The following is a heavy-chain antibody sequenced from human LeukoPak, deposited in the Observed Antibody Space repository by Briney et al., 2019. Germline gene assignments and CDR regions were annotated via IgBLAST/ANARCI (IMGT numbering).Heavy chain of an antibody. CDR3: ARGAPLEEGIAAAGTGDY. V-gene: IGHV4-59*12. Sequence: SETLSLTCTVSGGSITNYYWTWIRQPPGKELEWIGFIYYSGSTNYSPSLKSRVTISVDTSKNQFSLKLSSVTAADTAVYYCARGAPLEEGIAAAGTGDYWGQGTLVTVSS. CDR1: GGSITNYY. CDR2: IYYSGST. J-gene: IGHJ4*02. D-gene: IGHD6-13*01.